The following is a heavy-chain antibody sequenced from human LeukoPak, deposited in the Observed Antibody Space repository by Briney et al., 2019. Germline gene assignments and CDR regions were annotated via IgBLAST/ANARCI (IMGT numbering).Heavy chain of an antibody. V-gene: IGHV3-74*01. Sequence: GGSLRLSCAASGFTFSSYWMHWVRQAPGKGLMGVSRINSDGSITSYADSVKGRFTISRDNAKNTLYVQKNSLRAEDTAVYYCARVRATFSPHFDNWGQGTLVTVSS. J-gene: IGHJ4*02. D-gene: IGHD5-12*01. CDR2: INSDGSIT. CDR1: GFTFSSYW. CDR3: ARVRATFSPHFDN.